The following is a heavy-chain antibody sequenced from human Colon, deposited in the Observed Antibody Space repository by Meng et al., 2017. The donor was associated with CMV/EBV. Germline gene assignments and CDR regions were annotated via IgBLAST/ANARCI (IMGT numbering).Heavy chain of an antibody. CDR2: IYYSGSA. D-gene: IGHD1/OR15-1a*01. CDR3: ARGLGHASNKSHDY. J-gene: IGHJ4*02. V-gene: IGHV4-59*11. Sequence: GSLRLSCTVSGDSIRSHYWSWIRQPPGKGLEWMGYIYYSGSATYSPSLRSRITISVDTSKNQFSLNLRSVTAADTAMYFCARGLGHASNKSHDYWGQGTLVTVSS. CDR1: GDSIRSHY.